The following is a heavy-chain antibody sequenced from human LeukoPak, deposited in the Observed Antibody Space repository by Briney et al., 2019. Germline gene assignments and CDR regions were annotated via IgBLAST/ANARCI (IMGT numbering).Heavy chain of an antibody. CDR1: GGSISSYY. Sequence: PSETLSLTCTVSGGSISSYYWSWIRQPPGKGLEWIGYIYYSGSTNYNPSLKSRVTISVDTPKNQFSLKLSSVTAADTAVYYCARVYCSSTSCQYHFDYWGQGTLVTVSS. CDR3: ARVYCSSTSCQYHFDY. V-gene: IGHV4-59*01. CDR2: IYYSGST. D-gene: IGHD2-2*01. J-gene: IGHJ4*02.